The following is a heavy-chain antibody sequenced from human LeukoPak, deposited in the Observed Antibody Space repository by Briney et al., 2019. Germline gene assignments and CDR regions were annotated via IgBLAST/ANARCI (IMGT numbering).Heavy chain of an antibody. V-gene: IGHV1-69*05. Sequence: GASVKLSCKASGGTFSSYAISWVRQAPGQGLEWRGGIIPIFGTANYAQKFQGRVTITTDESTSTAYMELSSLRSEDTAVYYCARSAGDPTLGGVYFDYWGQGNLVTVSS. CDR3: ARSAGDPTLGGVYFDY. CDR1: GGTFSSYA. D-gene: IGHD7-27*01. J-gene: IGHJ4*02. CDR2: IIPIFGTA.